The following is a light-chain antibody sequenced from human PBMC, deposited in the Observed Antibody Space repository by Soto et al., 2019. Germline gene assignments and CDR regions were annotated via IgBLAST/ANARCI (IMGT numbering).Light chain of an antibody. Sequence: EIVLTQSPATLSLSPGERATLSCRASQSVSSYLAWYQQKPGQAPRLLIYDASNRATGIPARFSGSGSGTDFTLTIISLEPEDFAVYYCQQRSNWRVTFGQGTRREIK. CDR1: QSVSSY. V-gene: IGKV3-11*01. CDR2: DAS. CDR3: QQRSNWRVT. J-gene: IGKJ5*01.